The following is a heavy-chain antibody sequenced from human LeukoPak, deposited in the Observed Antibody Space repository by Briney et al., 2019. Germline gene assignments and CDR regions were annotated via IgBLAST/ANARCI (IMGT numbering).Heavy chain of an antibody. CDR2: ISAYNGNT. CDR3: AIQEPLDTAMVPDYYYYGMDA. V-gene: IGHV1-18*01. J-gene: IGHJ6*02. D-gene: IGHD5-18*01. Sequence: AAVQVSCKASGYTFTSHGISWVRQAPRQGLEWMGWISAYNGNTNYAQKLQGRVTMTTDTSTSTAYMELRSLRSDDTAVYYCAIQEPLDTAMVPDYYYYGMDAWGQGTTVTVSS. CDR1: GYTFTSHG.